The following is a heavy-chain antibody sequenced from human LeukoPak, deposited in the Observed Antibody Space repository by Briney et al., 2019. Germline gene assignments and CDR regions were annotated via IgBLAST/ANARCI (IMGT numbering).Heavy chain of an antibody. CDR2: IKEDGSEK. V-gene: IGHV3-7*01. Sequence: GSLRLSCAFSGFTFSTYWMSWVRQAPGKGLEWVGNIKEDGSEKYYVDSMKGRFTISRDNAKNSLYLQMNSLRVEDTAVYYCARDSFETDIDYWGQGTLVTVSS. J-gene: IGHJ4*02. D-gene: IGHD1-14*01. CDR1: GFTFSTYW. CDR3: ARDSFETDIDY.